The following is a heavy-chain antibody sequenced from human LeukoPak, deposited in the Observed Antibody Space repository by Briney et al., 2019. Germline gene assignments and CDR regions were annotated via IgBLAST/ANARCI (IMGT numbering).Heavy chain of an antibody. CDR3: TREGNYYYDSSFDY. J-gene: IGHJ4*02. V-gene: IGHV3-15*01. CDR2: IKSKTDGGTT. D-gene: IGHD3-22*01. Sequence: PGGSLRLSCPASGFTFSNAWMSWVRQAPGKGLEWVGRIKSKTDGGTTDYAAPVKGRFTISRDDSKSIAYLQMNSLKTEDTAVYYCTREGNYYYDSSFDYWGQGTLVTVSS. CDR1: GFTFSNAW.